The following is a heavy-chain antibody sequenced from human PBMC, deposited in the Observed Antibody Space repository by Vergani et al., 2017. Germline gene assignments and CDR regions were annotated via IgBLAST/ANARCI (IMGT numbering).Heavy chain of an antibody. CDR1: GGSISSYY. CDR3: ARVDTVTTYWYFDL. CDR2: IYTSGST. Sequence: QVQLQESGPGLVKPSETLSLTCTVSGGSISSYYWSWIRQPPGKGLEWIGYIYTSGSTNYNPSLKSRVTISVDTSKNPFSLKLSSVTAADTAVYYCARVDTVTTYWYFDLWGRGTLVTVSS. V-gene: IGHV4-4*09. D-gene: IGHD4-17*01. J-gene: IGHJ2*01.